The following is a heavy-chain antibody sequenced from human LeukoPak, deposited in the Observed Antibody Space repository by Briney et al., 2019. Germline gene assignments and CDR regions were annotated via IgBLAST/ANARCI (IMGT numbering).Heavy chain of an antibody. CDR1: GYTFTSYG. V-gene: IGHV1-18*01. Sequence: GASVKVSCKASGYTFTSYGISWVRQAPGQGLEWMGWISAYNGNTNYAQKLQGRVTMTTDTSTSTAYMELRSLRSDDTAVYYCARDQGSELLWFGEPHPSGDYYYYYGMDVWGQGTTVTVSS. D-gene: IGHD3-10*01. CDR3: ARDQGSELLWFGEPHPSGDYYYYYGMDV. CDR2: ISAYNGNT. J-gene: IGHJ6*02.